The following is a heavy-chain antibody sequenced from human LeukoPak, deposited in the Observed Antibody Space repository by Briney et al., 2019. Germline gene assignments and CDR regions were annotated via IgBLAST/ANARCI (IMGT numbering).Heavy chain of an antibody. CDR3: AREGGFYRPLDY. CDR1: GGSVSSTNW. J-gene: IGHJ4*02. V-gene: IGHV4-4*02. D-gene: IGHD6-25*01. Sequence: SETLSLTCGVSGGSVSSTNWWTWIRQPPGKGLEWIGEVHLGGRTNFNPSLKSRLTMSVDLSENHVSLKLASVTAADTAVYYCAREGGFYRPLDYSGQGTLVTVSS. CDR2: VHLGGRT.